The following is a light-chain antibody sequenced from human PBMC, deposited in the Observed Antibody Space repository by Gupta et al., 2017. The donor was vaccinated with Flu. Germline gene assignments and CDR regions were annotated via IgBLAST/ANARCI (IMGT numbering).Light chain of an antibody. V-gene: IGKV1-39*01. Sequence: IQMTPSSSALSASVGDRVTITCRASQSISSYLNWYQQKPGKAPKLLIYAASSLQRGVPSRFSGSGSGTDFTLTISRLQPADFATYYWQQSYRTHQVTFGQGTRLEIK. CDR2: AAS. CDR3: QQSYRTHQVT. J-gene: IGKJ5*01. CDR1: QSISSY.